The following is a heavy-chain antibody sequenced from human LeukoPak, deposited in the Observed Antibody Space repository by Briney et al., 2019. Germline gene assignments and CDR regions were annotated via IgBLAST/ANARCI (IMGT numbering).Heavy chain of an antibody. D-gene: IGHD2-2*01. CDR1: GYIFADYY. Sequence: ASLKVSCKGSGYIFADYYIYWVRQAPGQGLGWMGRINPNSGGTNYAQKFQGRVTLTRDTSISTVFMELSRLRSDDTAIYYCARDGGYCSSGTICYSRAEYYYYGMDVWGQGTTVTVSS. V-gene: IGHV1-2*06. CDR3: ARDGGYCSSGTICYSRAEYYYYGMDV. CDR2: INPNSGGT. J-gene: IGHJ6*02.